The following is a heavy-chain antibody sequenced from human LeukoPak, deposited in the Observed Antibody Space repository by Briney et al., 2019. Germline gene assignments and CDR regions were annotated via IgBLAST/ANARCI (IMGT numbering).Heavy chain of an antibody. CDR2: IYYSGST. J-gene: IGHJ6*03. Sequence: SETLSLTCTVSGGSISSSSYYWGWIRQPPGKGLEWIGSIYYSGSTYYNPSLKSRVTISVDTSKNQFSLKLSSVTAADTAVYYCARGYYDILTDYYYYYMDVWGKGTTVTISS. D-gene: IGHD3-9*01. CDR1: GGSISSSSYY. CDR3: ARGYYDILTDYYYYYMDV. V-gene: IGHV4-39*07.